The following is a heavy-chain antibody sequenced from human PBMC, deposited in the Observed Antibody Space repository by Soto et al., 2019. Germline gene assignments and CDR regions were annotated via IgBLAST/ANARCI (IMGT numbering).Heavy chain of an antibody. CDR1: GFTFSSYG. CDR3: AVSRTDAFDI. J-gene: IGHJ3*02. Sequence: QVQLVESGGGVVQPGRSLRLSCAASGFTFSSYGMHWVRQAPGKGLEWVAVIWYDGSNKYYADSVKGRFTISRDNSKNTLYLQMKSLRAEDTAVYYCAVSRTDAFDIWGQGTMVTVSS. V-gene: IGHV3-33*01. CDR2: IWYDGSNK.